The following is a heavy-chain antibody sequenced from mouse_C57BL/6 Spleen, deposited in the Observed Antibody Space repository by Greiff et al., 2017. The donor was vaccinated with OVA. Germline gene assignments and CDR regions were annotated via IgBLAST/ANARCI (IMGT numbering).Heavy chain of an antibody. CDR3: VRHTVIRDAMDY. D-gene: IGHD1-1*01. Sequence: EVQGVESGGGLVQPKGSLKLSCAASGFSFNTYAMNWVRQAPGKGLEWVARIRSKSNNYATYYADSVKDRFTISRDDSESMLYLQMNNLKTEDTAMYYCVRHTVIRDAMDYWGQGTSVTVSS. J-gene: IGHJ4*01. CDR2: IRSKSNNYAT. CDR1: GFSFNTYA. V-gene: IGHV10-1*01.